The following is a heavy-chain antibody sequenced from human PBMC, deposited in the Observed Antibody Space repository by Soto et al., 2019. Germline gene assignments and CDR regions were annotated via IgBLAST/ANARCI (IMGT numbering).Heavy chain of an antibody. V-gene: IGHV2-5*01. CDR3: AHTPYCSSTSCYTQSYNWFDP. Sequence: QITLKESGPTLVKPTQTLTLTCTFSGFSLSTSGVGVGWIRQPPGTALEWLALIYWNDDKRYSPSLTSRLTITKSTSKNHVVPTMTDMDPVDTATYYCAHTPYCSSTSCYTQSYNWFDPWGQGTLVTVSS. J-gene: IGHJ5*02. CDR2: IYWNDDK. CDR1: GFSLSTSGVG. D-gene: IGHD2-2*02.